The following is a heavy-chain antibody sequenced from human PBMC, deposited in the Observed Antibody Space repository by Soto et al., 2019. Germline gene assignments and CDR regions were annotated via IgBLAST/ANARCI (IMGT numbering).Heavy chain of an antibody. CDR2: ISAYNGNT. CDR3: ARVRDYGDYDWFDP. J-gene: IGHJ5*02. CDR1: GYTFTSYG. V-gene: IGHV1-18*01. Sequence: GASVKVSFKASGYTFTSYGISWVRQAPGQGLEWMGWISAYNGNTNYAQKLQGRVTMTTDTSTSTAYMELRSLRSDDTAVYYCARVRDYGDYDWFDPWGQGTLVTVSS. D-gene: IGHD4-17*01.